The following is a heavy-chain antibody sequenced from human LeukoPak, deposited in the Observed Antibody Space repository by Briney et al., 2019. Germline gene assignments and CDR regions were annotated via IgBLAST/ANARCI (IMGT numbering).Heavy chain of an antibody. CDR2: MNPNSGNT. D-gene: IGHD3-22*01. CDR1: GYTFTSYD. J-gene: IGHJ4*02. CDR3: ATDRDYYDSSGYYDY. Sequence: ASVKVSCKASGYTFTSYDINWVRQATGQGLEWMGWMNPNSGNTGYAQKFQGRVTMTEDTSTDTAYMELSSLRSEDTAVYYCATDRDYYDSSGYYDYWGQGTLVTVSS. V-gene: IGHV1-8*01.